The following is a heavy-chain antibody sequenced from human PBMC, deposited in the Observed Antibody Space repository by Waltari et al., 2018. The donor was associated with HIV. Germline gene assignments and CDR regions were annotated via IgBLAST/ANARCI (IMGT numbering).Heavy chain of an antibody. CDR3: ARTYHYDSSGPDAFDI. V-gene: IGHV3-72*01. D-gene: IGHD3-22*01. CDR2: TRNKANSYTT. J-gene: IGHJ3*02. Sequence: EVQLVESGGGLVQPGGSLRLSCAASGFTFSDPYLDWVRQAPGKGLEWVGRTRNKANSYTTEYAASVKGRFTISRDDSKNSLYLQMNSLKTEDTAVYYCARTYHYDSSGPDAFDIWGQGTMVTVSS. CDR1: GFTFSDPY.